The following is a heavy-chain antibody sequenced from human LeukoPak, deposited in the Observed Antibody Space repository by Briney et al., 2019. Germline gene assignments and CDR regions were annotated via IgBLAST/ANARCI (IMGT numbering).Heavy chain of an antibody. J-gene: IGHJ5*02. CDR3: AREGYCSGGSCYPQNWFDP. CDR1: GFSLSSYS. CDR2: ISGSSSYI. Sequence: GGPMSLCCSASGFSLSSYSMNWVRQAPGKGLEWVSSISGSSSYIYYADSVKGRFTISRDNAKNSLYLQMNSLRAEDTAVYYCAREGYCSGGSCYPQNWFDPWGQGTLVTVSS. D-gene: IGHD2-15*01. V-gene: IGHV3-21*01.